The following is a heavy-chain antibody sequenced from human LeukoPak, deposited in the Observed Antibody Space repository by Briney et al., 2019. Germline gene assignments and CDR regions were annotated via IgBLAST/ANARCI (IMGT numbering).Heavy chain of an antibody. Sequence: PSETLSLTCTVSGGSISSYYWSWIRQPPGKGLEWIGYIYYSGSTNYNPSLKSRVTISVDTSKNQFSLKLSSVTAADTAVYYCARGSDYGDYEYYYYYMDVWGKGTTVTISS. J-gene: IGHJ6*03. CDR3: ARGSDYGDYEYYYYYMDV. CDR1: GGSISSYY. D-gene: IGHD4-17*01. V-gene: IGHV4-59*01. CDR2: IYYSGST.